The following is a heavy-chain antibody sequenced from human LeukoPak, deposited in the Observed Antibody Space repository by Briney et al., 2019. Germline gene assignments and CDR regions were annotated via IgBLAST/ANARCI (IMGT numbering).Heavy chain of an antibody. D-gene: IGHD3-10*01. Sequence: GGSLRLSCAASGFTFSSYWMTWVRQAPGKGLEWVANIQQDGSEKYYVDSVKGRFTISRDNAKNSLYLQMNSLRAEDTAVYYCARDSITSDAFDIWGQGTMVTVSS. CDR1: GFTFSSYW. CDR3: ARDSITSDAFDI. CDR2: IQQDGSEK. V-gene: IGHV3-7*01. J-gene: IGHJ3*02.